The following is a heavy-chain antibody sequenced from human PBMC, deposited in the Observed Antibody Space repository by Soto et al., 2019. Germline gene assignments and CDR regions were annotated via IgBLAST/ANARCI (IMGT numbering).Heavy chain of an antibody. Sequence: LVQSGPDVKKPGTSVKVSCKTSGFTFGSSAVQWVRQVRGQRLEWIGWIVVASGYSNVAQKFQDRVSLTRDLTKNTALMDLRGLSSEASGLYYCAAYDIGAAGDCDHLSQGPLVSVPS. CDR1: GFTFGSSA. V-gene: IGHV1-58*01. CDR3: AAYDIGAAGDCDH. J-gene: IGHJ1*01. CDR2: IVVASGYS. D-gene: IGHD2-21*02.